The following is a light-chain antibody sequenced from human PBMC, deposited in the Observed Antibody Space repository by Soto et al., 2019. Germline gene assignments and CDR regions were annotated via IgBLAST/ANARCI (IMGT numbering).Light chain of an antibody. CDR2: RAS. V-gene: IGKV3-15*01. CDR1: QSVTSN. CDR3: QQYNNWPKM. J-gene: IGKJ1*01. Sequence: EIVLTQSPGTLSLSPGERATLSCRASQSVTSNYLAWYQQKPGQSPRLLIYRASTRATGVPARFSGSGSGTEFTLTISSLQSEDFAVYYCQQYNNWPKMFGQGTKVDIK.